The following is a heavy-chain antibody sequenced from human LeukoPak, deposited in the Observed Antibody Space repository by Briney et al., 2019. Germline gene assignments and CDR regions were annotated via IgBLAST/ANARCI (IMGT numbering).Heavy chain of an antibody. J-gene: IGHJ4*02. Sequence: ASVKVSCKASGYSFTDYTIHWLRQAPGQGLEWMGWINPNTGGTNYAQKFQGRVTMTTDTSITTAHMELSRLRSDDTAVYYCWITIFGVVIFDSWDQGTLVTVSS. CDR1: GYSFTDYT. CDR3: WITIFGVVIFDS. D-gene: IGHD3-3*01. CDR2: INPNTGGT. V-gene: IGHV1-2*02.